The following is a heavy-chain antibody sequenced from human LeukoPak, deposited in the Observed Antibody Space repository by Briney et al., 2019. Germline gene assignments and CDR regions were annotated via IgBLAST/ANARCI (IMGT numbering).Heavy chain of an antibody. CDR3: ARDEVAATQTFSYEMDV. D-gene: IGHD2-15*01. J-gene: IGHJ6*02. CDR1: GFTFSSYA. CDR2: IWYDGSNK. V-gene: IGHV3-33*08. Sequence: PGGSLRLSCAASGFTFSSYAMSWVRQAPGKGLEWVAVIWYDGSNKYYADSVKGQFTISRDNSKDTLYLQMDSLRAEDTAVYYCARDEVAATQTFSYEMDVWGQGTTVTVSS.